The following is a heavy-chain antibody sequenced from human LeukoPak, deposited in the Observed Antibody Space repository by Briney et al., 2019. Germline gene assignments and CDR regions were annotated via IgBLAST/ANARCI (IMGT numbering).Heavy chain of an antibody. V-gene: IGHV1-18*01. Sequence: GASVKVSCKASGGTFSSYAISWVRQAPGQGLEWMGWISAYNGNTNYAQKLQGRVTMTTDTSTSTAYMELRSLRSDDTAVYYCARDIVGDSSGYYYASAFDIWGQGTMVTVSS. CDR3: ARDIVGDSSGYYYASAFDI. CDR1: GGTFSSYA. D-gene: IGHD3-22*01. CDR2: ISAYNGNT. J-gene: IGHJ3*02.